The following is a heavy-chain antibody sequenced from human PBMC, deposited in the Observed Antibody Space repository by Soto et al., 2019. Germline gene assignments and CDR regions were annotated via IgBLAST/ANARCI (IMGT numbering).Heavy chain of an antibody. CDR1: GERVFSYSAA. D-gene: IGHD6-6*01. CDR2: TYYRSKWYN. Sequence: PSQPLSLTCDISGERVFSYSAAWNWIRQSPSRVLEWLGRTYYRSKWYNDYAVSVKSRITINPDTSKNQFSLQLNSVTPEDTAVYYCARLQYSSSSGVNYYGMDVWGQGTTVTVSS. CDR3: ARLQYSSSSGVNYYGMDV. V-gene: IGHV6-1*01. J-gene: IGHJ6*02.